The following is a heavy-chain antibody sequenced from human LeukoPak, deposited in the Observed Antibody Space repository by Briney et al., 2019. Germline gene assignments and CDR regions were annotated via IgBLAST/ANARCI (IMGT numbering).Heavy chain of an antibody. CDR1: GGSISSYY. J-gene: IGHJ5*02. D-gene: IGHD5-18*01. CDR3: ARDLYSYGVLGWFDP. Sequence: SETLSLTCTVSGGSISSYYWSWIRQPPGKGLEWVGYIYYGGSTNYNPSLKSRVTISVDTSKNQFSLKLNSVTAADTAVYYCARDLYSYGVLGWFDPWGQGTLVTVSS. V-gene: IGHV4-59*01. CDR2: IYYGGST.